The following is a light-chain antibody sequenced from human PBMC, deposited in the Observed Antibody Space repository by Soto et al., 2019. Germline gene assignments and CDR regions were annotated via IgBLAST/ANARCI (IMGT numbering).Light chain of an antibody. Sequence: FVLTQSPATLSLSPGERGSLSCGASQSVSSSYVACYQHKPGLAPRLLIHDTSSRAIGIPDRLSGSKSGTNFTLTIRRMEPEDVGMYYCQQYGSSPITFGQGTRLEIK. CDR1: QSVSSSY. CDR2: DTS. V-gene: IGKV3D-20*01. CDR3: QQYGSSPIT. J-gene: IGKJ5*01.